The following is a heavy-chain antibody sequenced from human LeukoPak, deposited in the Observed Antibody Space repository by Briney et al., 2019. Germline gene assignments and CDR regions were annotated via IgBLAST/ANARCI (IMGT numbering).Heavy chain of an antibody. CDR2: INWNGGST. CDR3: ARSGVITVTTGGSDY. D-gene: IGHD4-17*01. J-gene: IGHJ4*02. Sequence: RPGGSLRLSCAASGFTFDDYGMSWVRQAPGKGLEWVSGINWNGGSTGYADSVKGRFTISRDNAKNSLYLQMNSLRAEDTALYYCARSGVITVTTGGSDYWGQGTLVTVSS. V-gene: IGHV3-20*04. CDR1: GFTFDDYG.